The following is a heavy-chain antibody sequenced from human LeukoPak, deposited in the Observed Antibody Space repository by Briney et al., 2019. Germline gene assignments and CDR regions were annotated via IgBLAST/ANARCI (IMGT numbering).Heavy chain of an antibody. CDR2: INPNSGGT. J-gene: IGHJ6*02. Sequence: ASVKVSCKASGSTFADYYMHWVRQAPGQGLEWMGWINPNSGGTNYAQKFQGRVTMTTDTSISTAYMEVSRLRSDDRAVYYCARVRIGQQLDKYYYYAMDVWGQGTTVSVSS. CDR1: GSTFADYY. V-gene: IGHV1-2*02. D-gene: IGHD6-13*01. CDR3: ARVRIGQQLDKYYYYAMDV.